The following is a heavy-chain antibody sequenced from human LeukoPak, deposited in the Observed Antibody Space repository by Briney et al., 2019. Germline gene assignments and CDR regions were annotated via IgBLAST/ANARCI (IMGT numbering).Heavy chain of an antibody. CDR1: GYTFTSYG. Sequence: ASVKVSCKASGYTFTSYGISWVRQAPGQGLEWMGWISAYNGNTNYAQKLQGRVTMTTDTSTSTAYMELRSLRSDDTAVYYCARRQLDYYCYYMDVWGKGTTVTISS. CDR3: ARRQLDYYCYYMDV. D-gene: IGHD6-6*01. V-gene: IGHV1-18*01. CDR2: ISAYNGNT. J-gene: IGHJ6*03.